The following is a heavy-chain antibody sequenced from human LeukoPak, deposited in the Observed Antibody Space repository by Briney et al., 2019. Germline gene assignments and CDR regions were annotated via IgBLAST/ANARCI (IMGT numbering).Heavy chain of an antibody. Sequence: GRSPRPSRAPSGFTFSATYTTWIRQPPGNGLEWVSSIGHSSIGYSSDHLKYADSVKGRFTNSRDNAKNSLYLQMDSLRAGETAVYFCAREDFFTPHSWGQGTLVTVSS. CDR1: GFTFSATY. CDR2: IGHSSIGYSSDHL. D-gene: IGHD3/OR15-3a*01. V-gene: IGHV3-11*05. CDR3: AREDFFTPHS. J-gene: IGHJ4*02.